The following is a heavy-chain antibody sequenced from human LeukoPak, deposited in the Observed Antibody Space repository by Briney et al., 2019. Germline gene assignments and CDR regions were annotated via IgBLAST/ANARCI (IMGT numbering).Heavy chain of an antibody. CDR3: ARGPHSSDPNI. Sequence: GGSLGLSCAASGFTFSSYSMNWVRQAPGKGLEWVSSISSSSSYIYYADSVKGRFTISRDNAKNSLYLQMNSLRAEDTAVYYCARGPHSSDPNIWGQGTMVTVSS. CDR2: ISSSSSYI. J-gene: IGHJ3*02. V-gene: IGHV3-21*01. D-gene: IGHD6-19*01. CDR1: GFTFSSYS.